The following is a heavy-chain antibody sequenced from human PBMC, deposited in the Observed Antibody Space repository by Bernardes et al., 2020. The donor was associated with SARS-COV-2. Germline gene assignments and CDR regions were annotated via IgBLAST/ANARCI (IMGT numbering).Heavy chain of an antibody. Sequence: GGSLRLSCAASGFTFSSYSMNWVRQAPGTGLEWVSYLSSNSHTIYNRDSVKGRFTISRDNAKNSLYLQMNSLRDEDTAVYYCVRDSGSNFDYWGQGTLVNVSS. CDR1: GFTFSSYS. CDR2: LSSNSHTI. D-gene: IGHD1-26*01. J-gene: IGHJ4*02. V-gene: IGHV3-48*02. CDR3: VRDSGSNFDY.